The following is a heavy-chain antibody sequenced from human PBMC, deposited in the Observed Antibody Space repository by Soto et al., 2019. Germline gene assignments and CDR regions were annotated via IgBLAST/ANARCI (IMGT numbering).Heavy chain of an antibody. D-gene: IGHD3-10*01. Sequence: SVKVSCKASGGTFSSYAISWVRQAPGQGLEWMGGIIPIFGTANYAQKFQGRVTITADESTSTAYMELSSLRSEDTAVYYCASRDLNYGYSYYYGMDVWGQGTTVTVSS. CDR1: GGTFSSYA. CDR3: ASRDLNYGYSYYYGMDV. J-gene: IGHJ6*02. V-gene: IGHV1-69*13. CDR2: IIPIFGTA.